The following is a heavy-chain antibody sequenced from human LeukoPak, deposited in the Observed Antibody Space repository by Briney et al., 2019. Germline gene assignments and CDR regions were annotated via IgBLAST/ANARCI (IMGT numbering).Heavy chain of an antibody. J-gene: IGHJ4*02. CDR2: ISYDGSNK. CDR3: AKDSGRIAVAAYFDY. D-gene: IGHD6-19*01. Sequence: GGSLRLSCAASGFTFSSYGMHWVRQAPGKGLEWVAVISYDGSNKYYADSVKGRFTISRDNSKNTLYLQMNSLRAEDPAVYYCAKDSGRIAVAAYFDYWGQGTLVTVSS. V-gene: IGHV3-30*18. CDR1: GFTFSSYG.